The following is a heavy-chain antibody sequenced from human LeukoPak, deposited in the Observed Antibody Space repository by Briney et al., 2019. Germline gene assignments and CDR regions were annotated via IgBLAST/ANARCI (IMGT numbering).Heavy chain of an antibody. CDR2: ISYDGSNK. Sequence: GGSLRLSCAASGFSFSSYGMHWVRQAPGKGLEWVAVISYDGSNKYYADSVKGRFTISRDNSKNTLYLQMNSLRAEDTAVYYCASGSRGGNGGYWGQGTLVTVSS. CDR3: ASGSRGGNGGY. D-gene: IGHD4-23*01. CDR1: GFSFSSYG. V-gene: IGHV3-30*19. J-gene: IGHJ4*02.